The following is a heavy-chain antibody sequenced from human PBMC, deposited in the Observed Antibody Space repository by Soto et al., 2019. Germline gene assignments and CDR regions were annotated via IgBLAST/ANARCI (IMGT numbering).Heavy chain of an antibody. CDR2: IYYSGST. D-gene: IGHD1-26*01. J-gene: IGHJ4*02. CDR1: GGSISSSSYY. V-gene: IGHV4-39*07. CDR3: ARYGPPTLPEEPR. Sequence: SSETLSLTCTVSGGSISSSSYYWGWIRQPPGKGLEWIGSIYYSGSTYYNPSLKSRVTISVDTSKNQFSLKLNSVTAADTAMYYCARYGPPTLPEEPRWGPGILVTVSS.